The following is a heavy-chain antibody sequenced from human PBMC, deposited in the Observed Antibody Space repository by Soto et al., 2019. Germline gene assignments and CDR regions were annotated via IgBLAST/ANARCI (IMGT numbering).Heavy chain of an antibody. Sequence: PGESLKISCAASGFSFSRYGLHWVRQAPGKGLEWVTVISYDGRNKYYADSVKGRFTISRDNSKNTLNLQINSLRTEDTAVYYCVKDTDSSGWYPGHFDSWGQGTLVTVSS. V-gene: IGHV3-30*04. J-gene: IGHJ4*02. D-gene: IGHD6-19*01. CDR1: GFSFSRYG. CDR2: ISYDGRNK. CDR3: VKDTDSSGWYPGHFDS.